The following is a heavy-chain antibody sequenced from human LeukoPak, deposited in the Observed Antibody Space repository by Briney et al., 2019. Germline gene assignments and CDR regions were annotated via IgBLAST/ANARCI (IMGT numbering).Heavy chain of an antibody. V-gene: IGHV4-31*03. CDR3: ARDRMGGQPRRHGGDAFDI. J-gene: IGHJ3*02. D-gene: IGHD1-26*01. CDR2: IYYSGST. Sequence: PSETLSLTCTVSGGSISSGGYYWSWIRQYPGKGLEWIGYIYYSGSTYYNPSLKSRVTISVDTSKNQFSLKLSSVTPADTAVYYCARDRMGGQPRRHGGDAFDIWGQGTMVTVSS. CDR1: GGSISSGGYY.